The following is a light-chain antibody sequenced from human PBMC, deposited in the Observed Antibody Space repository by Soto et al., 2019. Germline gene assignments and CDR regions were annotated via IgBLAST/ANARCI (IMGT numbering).Light chain of an antibody. CDR3: QQYDKVPYT. J-gene: IGKJ2*01. V-gene: IGKV1-33*01. Sequence: DIQMTQSPSSLSASVGDRITITCQANQDIDNYLNWYQQKPGKAPKLLISDASSLEAGVPSRFSGSGSGTDFTVTISILQPEDVATYYCQQYDKVPYTFGQGTKLEIK. CDR1: QDIDNY. CDR2: DAS.